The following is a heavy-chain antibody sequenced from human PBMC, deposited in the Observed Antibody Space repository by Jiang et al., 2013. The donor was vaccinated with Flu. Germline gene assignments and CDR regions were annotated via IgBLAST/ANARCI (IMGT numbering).Heavy chain of an antibody. V-gene: IGHV1-3*04. D-gene: IGHD2-15*01. CDR2: SNTGNGNT. CDR3: ARGPDIVLVVAATQPYDY. J-gene: IGHJ4*02. CDR1: GYSFTNYA. Sequence: GAEVKKPGASVKVSCKASGYSFTNYAIHWVRQAPGQRLEWVGWSNTGNGNTKYSQDFQGRVTITRDTSASTTYLEPISLRSEDTAVYYCARGPDIVLVVAATQPYDYWGQGTLVTVSS.